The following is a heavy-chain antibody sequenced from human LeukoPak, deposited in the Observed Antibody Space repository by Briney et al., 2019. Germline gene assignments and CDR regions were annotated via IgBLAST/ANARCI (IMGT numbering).Heavy chain of an antibody. D-gene: IGHD3-3*01. Sequence: PSETLSLTCTVSGGSISSGSYYWSWIRQPAGKGLEWIGRIYTSGSTNYNPSLKSRVTISVDTSKNQFSLKLSSVTAADTAVYYCARGRFLEWLWGQGTLVTVPS. CDR2: IYTSGST. CDR1: GGSISSGSYY. J-gene: IGHJ4*02. CDR3: ARGRFLEWL. V-gene: IGHV4-61*02.